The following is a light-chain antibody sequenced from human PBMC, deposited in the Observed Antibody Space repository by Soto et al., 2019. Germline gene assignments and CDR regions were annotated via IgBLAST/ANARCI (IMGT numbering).Light chain of an antibody. CDR2: DVS. Sequence: QSVLTQPASVSGSPGQSIAISCTGTSSDVGGYNYVSWYQLRPDKAPKLIIYDVSNRPSGVSNRFSGSKSGNTASLTISGLQPEDEADYYCSSYTSSITRVFGTGTKVT. V-gene: IGLV2-14*01. J-gene: IGLJ1*01. CDR1: SSDVGGYNY. CDR3: SSYTSSITRV.